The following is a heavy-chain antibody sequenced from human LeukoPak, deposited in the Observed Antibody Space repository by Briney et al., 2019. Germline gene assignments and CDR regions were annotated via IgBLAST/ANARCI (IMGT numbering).Heavy chain of an antibody. D-gene: IGHD3-22*01. J-gene: IGHJ6*02. V-gene: IGHV4-34*01. CDR2: INDYSGNT. CDR3: ARGRIAKIVVVHSFQYGMDV. Sequence: PSETLSLTCDVFGGSFTDYFWTWIRQSPGKGLEWIGDINDYSGNTNYNPSLNSRVSISLEKSKNQFSLELRSVTAADTAVYYCARGRIAKIVVVHSFQYGMDVWGQGTTVTVSS. CDR1: GGSFTDYF.